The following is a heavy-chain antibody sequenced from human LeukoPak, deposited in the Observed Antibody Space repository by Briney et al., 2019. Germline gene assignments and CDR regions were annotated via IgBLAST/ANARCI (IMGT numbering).Heavy chain of an antibody. CDR2: ISYSGTP. Sequence: SQTLSLTCNVSGGSINTADYYWTWIRQPPGKGLEWIGYISYSGTPYCNPSLDSRVTISLDTSKNQFSLKLNSVTAADTAMYYCARDRYGDFEDYWGQGTLVTVSS. CDR3: ARDRYGDFEDY. D-gene: IGHD4-17*01. J-gene: IGHJ4*02. CDR1: GGSINTADYY. V-gene: IGHV4-30-4*08.